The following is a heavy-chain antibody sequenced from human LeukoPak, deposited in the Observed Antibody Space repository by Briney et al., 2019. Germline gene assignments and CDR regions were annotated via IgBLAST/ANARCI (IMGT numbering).Heavy chain of an antibody. CDR3: ARDQSPDYYDSSGYYPPTY. D-gene: IGHD3-22*01. Sequence: ASVKVSCKASGYTFTSYGISWVRQAPGQGLEWMGWISAYNGNTNYAQKLQGRVTMTTDTSTSTAYMELRSLRSDDTAVYYCARDQSPDYYDSSGYYPPTYWGQGTLVTVSS. CDR1: GYTFTSYG. J-gene: IGHJ4*02. CDR2: ISAYNGNT. V-gene: IGHV1-18*01.